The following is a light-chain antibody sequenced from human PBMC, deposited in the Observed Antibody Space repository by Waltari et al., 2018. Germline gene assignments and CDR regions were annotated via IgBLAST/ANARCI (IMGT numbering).Light chain of an antibody. Sequence: QSALTQPPSATGSPGQSVTISCTGGRWDVGAYRYVSWYQQHLGRAPKVIMYEVDKRTSGVPDRFSGSKSGTTASLTISGLKLEDEADYYCTSYGGTNNFLFGSGTKVTV. CDR1: RWDVGAYRY. CDR3: TSYGGTNNFL. CDR2: EVD. J-gene: IGLJ1*01. V-gene: IGLV2-8*01.